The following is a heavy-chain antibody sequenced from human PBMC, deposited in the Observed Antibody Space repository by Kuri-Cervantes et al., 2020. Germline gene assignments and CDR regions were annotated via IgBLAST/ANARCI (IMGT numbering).Heavy chain of an antibody. J-gene: IGHJ5*02. V-gene: IGHV1-2*02. CDR1: GYTFTSYY. D-gene: IGHD4-11*01. Sequence: ASVKVSCKASGYTFTSYYMHGVRQAPGQGPEWMGWINPNSGGTNYAQKFQGRVTMTRDTSISTAYMELSRLRSDDTAVYYCARDLGDYSNSNWFDPWGQGTLVTVSS. CDR3: ARDLGDYSNSNWFDP. CDR2: INPNSGGT.